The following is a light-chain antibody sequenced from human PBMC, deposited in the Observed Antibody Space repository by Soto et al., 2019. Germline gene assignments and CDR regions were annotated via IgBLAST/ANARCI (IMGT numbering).Light chain of an antibody. J-gene: IGKJ4*01. CDR3: EQYFSSPLS. V-gene: IGKV4-1*01. CDR2: WAS. CDR1: QSVLYSSNNKNY. Sequence: DIVMTQSPDSLAVSLGERATINCKSGQSVLYSSNNKNYLAWYQQKPGQPPKLLIYWASTRESGVPDRFSGSGSGTDFTLTISSLQAADVAIYYCEQYFSSPLSFGGGTMVEIK.